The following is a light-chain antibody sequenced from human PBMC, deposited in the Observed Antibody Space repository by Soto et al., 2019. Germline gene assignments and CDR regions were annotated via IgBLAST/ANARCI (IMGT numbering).Light chain of an antibody. CDR2: GAS. Sequence: EIVLTQSPRTLSLSPGERATLSCRASQSLRSTSLAWYQQKPGQAPRLLIYGASSRATGIPGRFSGSGSGTDFTLTISRLEPEDFAVYYCQQYSSSRTFGQGTKVAIK. CDR3: QQYSSSRT. J-gene: IGKJ1*01. CDR1: QSLRSTS. V-gene: IGKV3-20*01.